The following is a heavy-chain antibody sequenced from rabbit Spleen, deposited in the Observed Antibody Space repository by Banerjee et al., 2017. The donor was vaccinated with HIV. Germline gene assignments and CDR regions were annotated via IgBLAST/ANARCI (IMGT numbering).Heavy chain of an antibody. CDR1: GFSFSSSYY. CDR3: ARGTSGSGSGSNL. J-gene: IGHJ4*01. CDR2: IYAGSSGST. D-gene: IGHD1-1*01. V-gene: IGHV1S45*01. Sequence: QEQLEESGGDLVKPEGSLTLTCTASGFSFSSSYYMCWVRQAPGKGLEWIACIYAGSSGSTYYASWAKGRFTISKTPSTTVTLQMTSLTAADTATYFCARGTSGSGSGSNLWGQGTLVTVS.